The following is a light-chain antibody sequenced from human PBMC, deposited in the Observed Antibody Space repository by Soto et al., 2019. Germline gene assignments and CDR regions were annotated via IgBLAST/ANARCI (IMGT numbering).Light chain of an antibody. CDR1: QSITNY. J-gene: IGKJ4*01. CDR2: ATS. CDR3: QQSRTPPLT. Sequence: DIQMTQSPSSLSASVGDRVTITCRASQSITNYLNWYQQKPGKAPKLLIFATSSLQSGVPSRFSGSGSGTDFTLTISSLHPEDLANYYCQQSRTPPLTFGGGTKVEIK. V-gene: IGKV1-39*01.